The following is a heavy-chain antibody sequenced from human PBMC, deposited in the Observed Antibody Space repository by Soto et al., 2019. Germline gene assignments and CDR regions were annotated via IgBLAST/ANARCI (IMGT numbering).Heavy chain of an antibody. CDR3: ATSNWFDP. CDR1: GASISSYY. V-gene: IGHV4-39*01. Sequence: SETLSHTCSGSGASISSYYWGWVRQPPGKGLEWIGSVSYTGTTYYSPSLKSRVITSIDTSRNQFSLELASVTAADTAVYYCATSNWFDPWGQGTLVTVSS. J-gene: IGHJ5*02. CDR2: VSYTGTT.